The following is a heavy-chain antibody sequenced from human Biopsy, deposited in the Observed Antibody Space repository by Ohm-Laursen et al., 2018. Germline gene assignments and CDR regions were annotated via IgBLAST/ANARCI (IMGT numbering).Heavy chain of an antibody. CDR3: ARSNGYGDCRFDD. V-gene: IGHV4-59*01. CDR2: ISYTGDT. CDR1: GDSISSDF. D-gene: IGHD2-21*02. Sequence: SETLSLTCTVSGDSISSDFWSWIRQTPGKGLEWIGYISYTGDTNYNPSLESRITISLDTSKNQFSLMLSSVTAADTAVYYCARSNGYGDCRFDDWGQGTLVTVAS. J-gene: IGHJ4*02.